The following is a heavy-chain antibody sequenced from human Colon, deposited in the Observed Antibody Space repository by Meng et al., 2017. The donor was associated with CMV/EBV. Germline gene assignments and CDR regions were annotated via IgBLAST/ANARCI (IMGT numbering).Heavy chain of an antibody. Sequence: GESLKISCAASRVTFSDHHMDWVRQAPGKGLEWVGRSRNKPNSYTTEYAASVKGRFTILRDDSKNSLYLQINSLQIEDTAVYFCAIISLDYGSVFDYWGQGTLVTVSS. J-gene: IGHJ4*02. D-gene: IGHD4/OR15-4a*01. V-gene: IGHV3-72*01. CDR2: SRNKPNSYTT. CDR1: RVTFSDHH. CDR3: AIISLDYGSVFDY.